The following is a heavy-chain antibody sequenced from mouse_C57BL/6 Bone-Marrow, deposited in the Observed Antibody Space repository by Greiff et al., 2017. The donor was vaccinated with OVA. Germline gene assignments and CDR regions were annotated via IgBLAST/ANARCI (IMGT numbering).Heavy chain of an antibody. V-gene: IGHV2-6*01. CDR2: IWGVGST. CDR3: ATGPN. CDR1: GFSLTSYG. J-gene: IGHJ3*01. Sequence: VQLQQSGPGLVAPSQSLSITCTVSGFSLTSYGVDWVRQSPGKGLEWLGVIWGVGSTNYNSAPKSRLSISKDNSKSQVFLKMNSLQTDDTAMYYCATGPNWGQGTLVTVSA.